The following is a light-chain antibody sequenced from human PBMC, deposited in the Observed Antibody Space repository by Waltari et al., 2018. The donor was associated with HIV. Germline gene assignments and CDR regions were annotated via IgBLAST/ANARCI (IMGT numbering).Light chain of an antibody. CDR1: SSDVGKFDY. CDR3: CSYAGRDTFVL. CDR2: GDR. Sequence: QSALTQPRSVSGSPGQSVTISCTGSSSDVGKFDYVSWYQYHPAKAPKVMIFGDRKRPSGVPDRFSGSKSGNTASLTISVLQAEDEADYYCCSYAGRDTFVLFGGGTKLTVL. V-gene: IGLV2-11*01. J-gene: IGLJ2*01.